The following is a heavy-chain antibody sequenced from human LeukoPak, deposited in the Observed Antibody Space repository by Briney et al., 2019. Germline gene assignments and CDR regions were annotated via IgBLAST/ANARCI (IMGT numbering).Heavy chain of an antibody. D-gene: IGHD4-17*01. Sequence: SVKVSCKASGGTFSSYAISWVRQAPGQGLEWMGRIIPIFGTANYAQKFQGRVTITTDGSTSTAYMELSSLRSEDTAVYYCARSNTVTTTIDYWGQGTLVTVSS. V-gene: IGHV1-69*05. CDR1: GGTFSSYA. CDR3: ARSNTVTTTIDY. CDR2: IIPIFGTA. J-gene: IGHJ4*02.